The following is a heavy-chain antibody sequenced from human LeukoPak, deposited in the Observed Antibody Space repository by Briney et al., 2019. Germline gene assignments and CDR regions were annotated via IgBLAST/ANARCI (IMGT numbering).Heavy chain of an antibody. V-gene: IGHV3-23*01. Sequence: GGSLRLSCSASGFTFTRFAMSWVRQSPGQGLEWVSAIRATDGTTYYADSVRGRFTVSRDNSKNTLFLQMNSLRDEDTAIYYCARDWIDDYSRIDSWGQGTLVTVSS. CDR2: IRATDGTT. D-gene: IGHD4-11*01. J-gene: IGHJ4*02. CDR1: GFTFTRFA. CDR3: ARDWIDDYSRIDS.